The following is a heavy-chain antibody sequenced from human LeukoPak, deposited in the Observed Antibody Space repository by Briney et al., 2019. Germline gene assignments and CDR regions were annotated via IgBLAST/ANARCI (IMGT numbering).Heavy chain of an antibody. J-gene: IGHJ4*02. CDR1: GYSISSGYY. V-gene: IGHV4-61*01. CDR3: ARVSPPSYYYDSSGHFDY. Sequence: KSSETLSLTCTVSGYSISSGYYWGWIRQPPGKGLEWIGYIYYSGSTNYNPSLKSRVTISVDTSKNQFSLKLSSVTAADTAVYYCARVSPPSYYYDSSGHFDYWGQGTLVTVSS. CDR2: IYYSGST. D-gene: IGHD3-22*01.